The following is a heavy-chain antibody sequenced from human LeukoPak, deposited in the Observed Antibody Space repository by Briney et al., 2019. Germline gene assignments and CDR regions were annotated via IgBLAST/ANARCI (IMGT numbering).Heavy chain of an antibody. CDR1: GGSISSYY. Sequence: SETLSLTCTVSGGSISSYYWSWIRQPAGKGLEWIGRIYTGGSTNYNPSLKSRVTMSVDTSKNQFSLKLSSVTAADTAVYYCARVITIFGVVIDAFDIWGQGTMVTVSS. D-gene: IGHD3-3*01. CDR2: IYTGGST. J-gene: IGHJ3*02. V-gene: IGHV4-4*07. CDR3: ARVITIFGVVIDAFDI.